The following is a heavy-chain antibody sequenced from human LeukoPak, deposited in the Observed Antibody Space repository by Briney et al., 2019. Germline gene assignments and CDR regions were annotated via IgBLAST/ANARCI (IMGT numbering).Heavy chain of an antibody. V-gene: IGHV3-66*02. CDR2: IYSGGST. Sequence: PGGSLRLSCAASGFTVSSNYMSWVRQAPGKGLQWVSVIYSGGSTYYADSVKGRFTISRDNSKNTLYLQMNSLRAEDTAVYYCARDRFGEGSIDYWGQGTLVTVSS. CDR3: ARDRFGEGSIDY. J-gene: IGHJ4*02. D-gene: IGHD3-10*01. CDR1: GFTVSSNY.